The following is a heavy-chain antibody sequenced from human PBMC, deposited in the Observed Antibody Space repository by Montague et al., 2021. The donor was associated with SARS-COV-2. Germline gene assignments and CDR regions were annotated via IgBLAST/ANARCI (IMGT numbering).Heavy chain of an antibody. CDR3: ARGAPGY. Sequence: SETLSLTCAVYGGSFSDYNCTWIRQTQGKGLEWIGQIAHGGTTKYNPSLESRVTISIDTSKNQFSLKLTSVTAADTAIYYCARGAPGYWGQGTLVTVSS. CDR2: IAHGGTT. V-gene: IGHV4-34*01. CDR1: GGSFSDYN. D-gene: IGHD2-2*03. J-gene: IGHJ4*02.